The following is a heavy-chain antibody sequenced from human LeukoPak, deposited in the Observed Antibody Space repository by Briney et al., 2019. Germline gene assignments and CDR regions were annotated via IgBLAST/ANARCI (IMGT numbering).Heavy chain of an antibody. CDR1: GFTFSSNW. D-gene: IGHD3-22*01. CDR3: ARAADYYDSSGYKTPPGY. Sequence: PGGSLRLSCAGSGFTFSSNWMHWVRQGPGKGLVWVSRINSDGRSTTYADSVKGRFTISRDNAKNTLYLQMNSLRAEDTAVYYCARAADYYDSSGYKTPPGYWGQGTLVTVSS. CDR2: INSDGRST. V-gene: IGHV3-74*01. J-gene: IGHJ4*02.